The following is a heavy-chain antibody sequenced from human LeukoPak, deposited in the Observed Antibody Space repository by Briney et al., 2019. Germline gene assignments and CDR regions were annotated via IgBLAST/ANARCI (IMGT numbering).Heavy chain of an antibody. CDR2: ISYDGSNK. J-gene: IGHJ6*03. CDR3: ASGSSSPSYYYYMDV. V-gene: IGHV3-30-3*01. Sequence: GRSLRLSCAASGFTFSSYAMHWVRQAPGKGLEWVAVISYDGSNKYYADSVKGRFTISRDNSKNTLYLQMNSLRAEDTAVYYCASGSSSPSYYYYMDVWGKGTTVTVSS. CDR1: GFTFSSYA. D-gene: IGHD6-13*01.